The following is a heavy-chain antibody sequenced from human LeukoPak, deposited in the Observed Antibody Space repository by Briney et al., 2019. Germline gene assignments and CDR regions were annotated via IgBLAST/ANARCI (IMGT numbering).Heavy chain of an antibody. CDR3: ARGQGIAAFDY. V-gene: IGHV3-23*01. J-gene: IGHJ4*02. D-gene: IGHD6-25*01. CDR2: ISGSGVST. Sequence: GGSLRLSCAASGFTFSSYAMSWVRQAPGKGLEWVSSISGSGVSTYYPDSVKGRFTISSDNSKNTLFLQMNSLRAEDTAVYYCARGQGIAAFDYWGQGTLVTVSS. CDR1: GFTFSSYA.